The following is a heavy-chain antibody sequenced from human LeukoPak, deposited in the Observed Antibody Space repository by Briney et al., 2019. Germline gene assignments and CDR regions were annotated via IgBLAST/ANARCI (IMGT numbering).Heavy chain of an antibody. J-gene: IGHJ4*02. V-gene: IGHV4-59*08. CDR3: ASHIVTTTAVDY. CDR2: IYYSGST. CDR1: GGSISSYY. D-gene: IGHD4-11*01. Sequence: SETLPLTCTVSGGSISSYYWSWIRQPPGKGLEWIGYIYYSGSTNYNPSLKSRVTISLDTSKNQFSLNLGSVTVADTAVYYCASHIVTTTAVDYWGQGTLVTVSP.